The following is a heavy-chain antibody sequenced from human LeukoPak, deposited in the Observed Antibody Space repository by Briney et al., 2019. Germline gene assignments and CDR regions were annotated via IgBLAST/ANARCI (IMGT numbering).Heavy chain of an antibody. CDR2: IWYDGSNK. V-gene: IGHV3-33*01. D-gene: IGHD6-13*01. J-gene: IGHJ6*02. Sequence: PGGSLRLSCAASGFTLSSYGMHWVRQAPGKGLEWVAVIWYDGSNKYYADSVKGRFTISRDNSKNTLYLQMNSLRAEDTAVYYCARDGNIAAAGLFYYYGMDVWGQGTTVTVSS. CDR1: GFTLSSYG. CDR3: ARDGNIAAAGLFYYYGMDV.